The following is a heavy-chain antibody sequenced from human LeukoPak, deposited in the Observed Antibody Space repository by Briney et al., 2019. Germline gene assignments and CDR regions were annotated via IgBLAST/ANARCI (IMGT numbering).Heavy chain of an antibody. V-gene: IGHV3-48*01. CDR3: ARDLNARYYYGSGSYCDY. Sequence: QAGGSLRLSCAASGFTFSSYSMNWVRQAPGKGLEWVSYISSSSSTIYYADSVKGRLTISRDNAKNSLYLQMNSLRAEDTAVYYCARDLNARYYYGSGSYCDYWGQGTLVTVSS. J-gene: IGHJ4*02. CDR1: GFTFSSYS. CDR2: ISSSSSTI. D-gene: IGHD3-10*01.